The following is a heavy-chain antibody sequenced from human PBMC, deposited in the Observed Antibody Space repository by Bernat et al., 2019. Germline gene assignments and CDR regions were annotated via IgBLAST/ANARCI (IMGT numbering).Heavy chain of an antibody. Sequence: EVQLVESGGGLVQPGGSLRVSCSASGFTFRNFAMYWVRQAPGKGLEYLSAITNRVASTYYADSVRGRFTISRDNSKNTLYLQMSSLRGEDTAVYYCVKGRYGDSVAGGFDYWGQGTLVTVSS. D-gene: IGHD4-17*01. CDR3: VKGRYGDSVAGGFDY. CDR1: GFTFRNFA. CDR2: ITNRVAST. J-gene: IGHJ4*02. V-gene: IGHV3-64D*06.